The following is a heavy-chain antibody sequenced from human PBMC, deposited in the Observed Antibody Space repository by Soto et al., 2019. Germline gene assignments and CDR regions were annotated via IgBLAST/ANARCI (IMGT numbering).Heavy chain of an antibody. D-gene: IGHD3-16*02. V-gene: IGHV3-7*04. CDR1: GFTFTSYW. J-gene: IGHJ4*02. CDR3: ARGAFPTWGIYPLDY. Sequence: EVQLVESGGGLVQPGGSLRLSCAASGFTFTSYWMTWVRQAPGKGLEWVANIKQDGGEKYYVGSVKGRFTISRDNAENSLYLQLDGLRAEDAAVYYCARGAFPTWGIYPLDYWGQGTLVTVSS. CDR2: IKQDGGEK.